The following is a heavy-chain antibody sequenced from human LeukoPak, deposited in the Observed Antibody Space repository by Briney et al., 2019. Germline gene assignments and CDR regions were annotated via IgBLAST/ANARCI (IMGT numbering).Heavy chain of an antibody. CDR1: GGSISSHY. CDR2: IYYSGST. V-gene: IGHV4-59*11. CDR3: ARGGTTVTTGGLGWFDP. Sequence: SETLSLTCSVSGGSISSHYWSWIRQPPGKGLEWIGYIYYSGSTKYNPSLKSRVTISVDTSKNQFSLKLSSVTAADTAVYYCARGGTTVTTGGLGWFDPWGQGTLVTVSS. D-gene: IGHD4-17*01. J-gene: IGHJ5*02.